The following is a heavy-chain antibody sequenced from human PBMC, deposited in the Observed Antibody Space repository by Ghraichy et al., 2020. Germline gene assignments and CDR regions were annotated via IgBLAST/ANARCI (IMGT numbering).Heavy chain of an antibody. V-gene: IGHV4-39*07. CDR3: ARSPVTYYYDSSSYCHFDF. Sequence: GSLSLTCTVSGGSISSSNYYWGWIRQPPGKGLEWIGSIYYSGSTYYNPSLKSRVTISVDTSKNQFSLKLTSVTAADTAVYYCARSPVTYYYDSSSYCHFDFWGQGTLVTVSS. D-gene: IGHD3-22*01. J-gene: IGHJ4*02. CDR2: IYYSGST. CDR1: GGSISSSNYY.